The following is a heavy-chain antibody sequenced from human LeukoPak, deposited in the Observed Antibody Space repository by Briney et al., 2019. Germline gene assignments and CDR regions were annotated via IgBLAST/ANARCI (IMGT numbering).Heavy chain of an antibody. V-gene: IGHV4-59*11. CDR3: ARDDGQLGENALDI. CDR2: IYYSGST. CDR1: GGSISSHY. J-gene: IGHJ3*02. Sequence: SETLSLTCTVSGGSISSHYWSWIRQPPGKGLEWIGYIYYSGSTNYNPSLKSRVTISVDTSKNQFSLKLSSVTAADTAVYYCARDDGQLGENALDIWGQGTMVTVSS. D-gene: IGHD6-13*01.